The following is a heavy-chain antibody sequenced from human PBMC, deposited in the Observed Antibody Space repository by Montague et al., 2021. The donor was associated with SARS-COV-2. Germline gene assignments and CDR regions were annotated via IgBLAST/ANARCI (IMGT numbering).Heavy chain of an antibody. CDR3: ARASGKKTIFGVVISYFDY. CDR1: GGSISSGGYY. Sequence: TLSLTCTVSGGSISSGGYYWSWIRQHPGKGLEWIGYIYYSGXTXYXXXXKXRVTISVDTSKNQFSLKLGSVTAADTAVYYCARASGKKTIFGVVISYFDYWGQGTLVTVSS. V-gene: IGHV4-31*03. D-gene: IGHD3-3*01. CDR2: IYYSGXT. J-gene: IGHJ4*02.